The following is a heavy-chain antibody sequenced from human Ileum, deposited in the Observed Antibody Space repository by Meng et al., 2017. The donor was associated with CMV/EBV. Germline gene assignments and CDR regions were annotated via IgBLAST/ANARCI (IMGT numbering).Heavy chain of an antibody. CDR1: EYTFTDYY. CDR2: INTDSGDT. D-gene: IGHD3-10*01. Sequence: ASVKVSCKTSEYTFTDYYIHWVRQAPGQGLEWMGWINTDSGDTKYEQKFQGRVTMTRDTSITTAHMELNRLTSNDTAVYYCAKHISPLHGSGNYYNDYFDPWGQGTLVTVSS. J-gene: IGHJ5*02. V-gene: IGHV1-2*02. CDR3: AKHISPLHGSGNYYNDYFDP.